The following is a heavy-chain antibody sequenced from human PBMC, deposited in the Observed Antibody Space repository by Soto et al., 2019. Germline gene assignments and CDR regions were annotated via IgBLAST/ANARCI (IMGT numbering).Heavy chain of an antibody. J-gene: IGHJ6*02. D-gene: IGHD6-19*01. Sequence: PVVSLNISRQGSGYSFTSYWIGRMLQQHGKGLEWMGIIYPGDSDTRYSPSFQGQVTISADKSISTAYLQWSSLKASDTAMYYCARCVGQWLAMPQTYGMDVWGQGTTVTVSS. CDR2: IYPGDSDT. CDR1: GYSFTSYW. V-gene: IGHV5-51*01. CDR3: ARCVGQWLAMPQTYGMDV.